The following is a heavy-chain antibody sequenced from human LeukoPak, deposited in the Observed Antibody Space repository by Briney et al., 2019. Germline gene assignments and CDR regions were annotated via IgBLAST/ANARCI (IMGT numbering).Heavy chain of an antibody. Sequence: GASVKVSCKASGYTFTSYGFSWVRQAPGQGLEWLGWIGASNGYTNYAQKVQGRVTLTTDTSTSTAYMELRSLRSDDTAVYYCAGDQPSCSGPSCYTYYYYGMDVWGQGTTVTVSS. CDR3: AGDQPSCSGPSCYTYYYYGMDV. V-gene: IGHV1-18*01. D-gene: IGHD2-2*02. J-gene: IGHJ6*02. CDR1: GYTFTSYG. CDR2: IGASNGYT.